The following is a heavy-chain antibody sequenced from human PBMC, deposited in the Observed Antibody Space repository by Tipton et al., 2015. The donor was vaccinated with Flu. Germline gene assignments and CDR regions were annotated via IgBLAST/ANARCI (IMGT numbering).Heavy chain of an antibody. CDR3: ARGSGFANAYLDF. CDR2: INHSGSP. CDR1: GGSFSGYY. V-gene: IGHV4-34*01. Sequence: LRLSCAVYGGSFSGYYWSWIRQPPGKGLEWIGEINHSGSPNYNPSLKSRVTISVDKSKSQFSLKVPSLTAADTSVYYCARGSGFANAYLDFWGQGTLVTVSS. D-gene: IGHD6-19*01. J-gene: IGHJ4*02.